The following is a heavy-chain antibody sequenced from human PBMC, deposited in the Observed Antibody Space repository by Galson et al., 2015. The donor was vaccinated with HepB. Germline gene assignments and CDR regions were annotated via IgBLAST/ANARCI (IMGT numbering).Heavy chain of an antibody. V-gene: IGHV3-23*01. CDR3: AKEDRDSSGWYEGFDP. CDR1: GFTFSSYA. CDR2: ISGSGGST. Sequence: SLRLSCAASGFTFSSYAMSWVRQAPGKGLEWVSSISGSGGSTYYADSVKGRFTISRDNSKNTLYLRMNSLRAEDTAVYYCAKEDRDSSGWYEGFDPWGQGTLVTVSP. D-gene: IGHD6-19*01. J-gene: IGHJ5*02.